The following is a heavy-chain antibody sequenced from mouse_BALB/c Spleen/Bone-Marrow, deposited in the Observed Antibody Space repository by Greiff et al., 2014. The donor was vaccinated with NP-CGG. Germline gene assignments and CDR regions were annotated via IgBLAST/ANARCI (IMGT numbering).Heavy chain of an antibody. D-gene: IGHD1-1*01. CDR2: IDPSDSET. J-gene: IGHJ2*01. CDR1: GYSFTSYW. CDR3: ANLYVYLFDY. V-gene: IGHV1S126*01. Sequence: VKLMESGPQPVRPGASVKISCKASGYSFTSYWMHWVKQRPGQGLEWIGMIDPSDSETRLNQKFKDKATLTVDKSSSTAYMQLSSPTSEDSAVYYCANLYVYLFDYWGQGTTLTVSS.